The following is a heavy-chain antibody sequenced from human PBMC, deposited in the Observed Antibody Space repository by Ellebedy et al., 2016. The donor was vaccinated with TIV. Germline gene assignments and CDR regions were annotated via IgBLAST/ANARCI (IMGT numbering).Heavy chain of an antibody. Sequence: GESLKISCAASGFSFRSYWMSWVRQAPGKGLEWVANIRQDGSDKYYVDSVKGRFSISRDNARNTLYLQMDSLRVGDTAVYYCATDGSYGDYLSPTHAFVMWGQGTMVTVSS. CDR3: ATDGSYGDYLSPTHAFVM. V-gene: IGHV3-7*01. D-gene: IGHD4-17*01. J-gene: IGHJ3*02. CDR1: GFSFRSYW. CDR2: IRQDGSDK.